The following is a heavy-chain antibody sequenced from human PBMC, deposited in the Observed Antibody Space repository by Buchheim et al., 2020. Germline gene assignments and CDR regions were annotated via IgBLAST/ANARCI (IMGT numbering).Heavy chain of an antibody. J-gene: IGHJ5*02. CDR2: IYYSGST. D-gene: IGHD2-15*01. CDR3: AGLKVVVVAATPGVWFDP. V-gene: IGHV4-39*07. Sequence: QLQLQESGPGLVKPSETLSLTCTVSGGSISSSSYYWGWIRQPPGKGLEWIGYIYYSGSTYYNPSLKSRVTISVDTSKNQFSLKLSSVTAADTAVYYCAGLKVVVVAATPGVWFDPWGQGTL. CDR1: GGSISSSSYY.